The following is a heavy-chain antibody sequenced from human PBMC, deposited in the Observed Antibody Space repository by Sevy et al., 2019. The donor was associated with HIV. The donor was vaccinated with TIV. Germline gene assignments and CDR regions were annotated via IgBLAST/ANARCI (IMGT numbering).Heavy chain of an antibody. CDR3: ASGFSDGSCYSCLLH. CDR1: RESFNNYY. Sequence: AETLSLTCDVYRESFNNYYWSWIRQPPGKGLEWIGEINHSGSTNYNPSLKSRVTMSIDTSKNQFSLKLSSVTAADTAVYYCASGFSDGSCYSCLLHWGQGHLVTVSS. J-gene: IGHJ4*02. V-gene: IGHV4-34*01. CDR2: INHSGST. D-gene: IGHD2-15*01.